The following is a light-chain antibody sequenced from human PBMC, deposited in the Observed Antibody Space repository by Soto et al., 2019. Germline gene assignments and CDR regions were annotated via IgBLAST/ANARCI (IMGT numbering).Light chain of an antibody. CDR1: QSVSRY. CDR3: HQRFSWAPT. J-gene: IGKJ4*01. CDR2: DTS. Sequence: EIGLTQSPATLSLSPGDRATLSCRASQSVSRYLAWYQQKPGQAPRLLIHDTSTSATGVPDTFIGSGSGTEFTLTISSLEPEDSAMYYCHQRFSWAPTFGGGTHVEIK. V-gene: IGKV3-11*01.